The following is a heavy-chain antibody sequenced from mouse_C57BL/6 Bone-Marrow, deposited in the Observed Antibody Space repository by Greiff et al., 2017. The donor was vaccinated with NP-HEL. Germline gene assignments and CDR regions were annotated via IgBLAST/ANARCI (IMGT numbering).Heavy chain of an antibody. Sequence: VKLQESGPGLVQPSQSLSITCTVSGFSLTSYGVHWVRQSPGKGLEWLGVIWRGGSTDYNAAFISRLSISKDNSKSQVFFKMNSLQADDTAIYYCARRGFDYWGQGTTLTVSS. CDR2: IWRGGST. V-gene: IGHV2-2*01. J-gene: IGHJ2*01. CDR3: ARRGFDY. CDR1: GFSLTSYG.